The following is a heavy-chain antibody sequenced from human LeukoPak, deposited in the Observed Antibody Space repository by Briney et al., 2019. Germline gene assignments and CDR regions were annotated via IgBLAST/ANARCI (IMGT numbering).Heavy chain of an antibody. D-gene: IGHD1-14*01. CDR3: ARQPPQYYGMDV. CDR2: IYTSGST. J-gene: IGHJ6*02. CDR1: GGSFSNYY. Sequence: SETLSLTCTLSGGSFSNYYWSWIRQPAGKGLEWIGRIYTSGSTNYNPSVKSRVTISVDTSNNQSSLKLTSVPAADTAVYYCARQPPQYYGMDVWGQGTTVTVSS. V-gene: IGHV4-4*07.